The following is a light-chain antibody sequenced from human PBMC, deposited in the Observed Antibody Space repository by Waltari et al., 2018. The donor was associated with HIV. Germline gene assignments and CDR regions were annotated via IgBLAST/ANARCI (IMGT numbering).Light chain of an antibody. CDR1: SSDVGAYKY. Sequence: QSVLTQPASVSGSPGQSITISCTGTSSDVGAYKYVSWYQQHPGRAPKLLIYEVTNRPSGVSNRFSGSKSGNTASLTISGLQAEDESDYYCGSYTSSSTVIFGGGTKVTVL. CDR2: EVT. CDR3: GSYTSSSTVI. V-gene: IGLV2-14*01. J-gene: IGLJ2*01.